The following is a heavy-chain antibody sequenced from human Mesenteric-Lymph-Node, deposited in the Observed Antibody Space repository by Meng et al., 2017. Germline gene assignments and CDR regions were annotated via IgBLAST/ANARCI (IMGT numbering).Heavy chain of an antibody. CDR3: ARDDYGDYVDY. D-gene: IGHD4-17*01. Sequence: GESLKISCAASGFTFSSYAMHWVRQAPGKGLEWVAVISYDGSNKYYADSVKGRFTISRDNSKNTLYLQMNSLRAEDTAVYCCARDDYGDYVDYWGQGTLVTVSS. CDR2: ISYDGSNK. CDR1: GFTFSSYA. V-gene: IGHV3-30*04. J-gene: IGHJ4*01.